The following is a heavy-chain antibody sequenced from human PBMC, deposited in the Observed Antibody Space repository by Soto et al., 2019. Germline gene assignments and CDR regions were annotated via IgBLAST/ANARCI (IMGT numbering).Heavy chain of an antibody. J-gene: IGHJ4*02. V-gene: IGHV1-18*01. Sequence: QVPLVQSGAEVKKPGASVKVSCKASGYTFITYGVSWVRQAPGQGLDWLGWISTYNGNTRYAERLQGRVTMTTDTTTNTAYMELRNLRSDDTVVYYCARGPTDYYDNSANYFLDYWGQGTLVTVSS. CDR1: GYTFITYG. CDR2: ISTYNGNT. D-gene: IGHD3-22*01. CDR3: ARGPTDYYDNSANYFLDY.